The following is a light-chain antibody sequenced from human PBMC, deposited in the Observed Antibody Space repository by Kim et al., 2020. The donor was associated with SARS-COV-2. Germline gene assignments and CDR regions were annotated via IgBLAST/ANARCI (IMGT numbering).Light chain of an antibody. CDR3: CSFAGSDTVI. J-gene: IGLJ2*01. Sequence: GQSITISCTGTSSDIGTYQLVSWYQQHPGKAPKLMIYEGSKRPSGISTRFSGSRSGNTASLTISAVQPEDEADYYCCSFAGSDTVIFGGGTQLTVL. CDR1: SSDIGTYQL. CDR2: EGS. V-gene: IGLV2-23*01.